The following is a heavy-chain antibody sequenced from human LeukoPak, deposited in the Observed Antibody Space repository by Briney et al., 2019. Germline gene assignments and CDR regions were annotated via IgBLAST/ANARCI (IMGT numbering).Heavy chain of an antibody. CDR3: ARERRYSGSGSTYPYYDY. J-gene: IGHJ4*02. Sequence: QPGGSLRLSCAASGFTFSTYWMTWVRQSPGKGLEWVANIKPDGSEKYFVDSVKGRFPISRDNAKNALYLEMNSLRADDTAEYFCARERRYSGSGSTYPYYDYWGQGTLVTVSS. D-gene: IGHD3-10*01. CDR1: GFTFSTYW. CDR2: IKPDGSEK. V-gene: IGHV3-7*01.